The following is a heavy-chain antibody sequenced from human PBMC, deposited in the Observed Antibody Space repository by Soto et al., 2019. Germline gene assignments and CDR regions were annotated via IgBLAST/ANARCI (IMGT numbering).Heavy chain of an antibody. J-gene: IGHJ4*02. CDR1: GYTFTSYG. V-gene: IGHV1-18*01. CDR2: ISAYNGNT. D-gene: IGHD1-26*01. Sequence: QVQLVQSGAEVKKPGASVKVSCKASGYTFTSYGISWVRQAPGQGLEWMGWISAYNGNTNYAQKLQGRVTXXTXTXXSTAYMELRSLRSDDTAVYYCARVVGGSYLGRFDYWGQGTLVTVSS. CDR3: ARVVGGSYLGRFDY.